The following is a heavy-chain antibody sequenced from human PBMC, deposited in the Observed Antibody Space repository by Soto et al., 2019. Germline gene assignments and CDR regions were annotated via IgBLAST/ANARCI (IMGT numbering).Heavy chain of an antibody. D-gene: IGHD6-13*01. V-gene: IGHV3-9*01. CDR3: AKDIGAAPSHAFDI. J-gene: IGHJ3*02. CDR2: ISWNSGSI. CDR1: GFTFDDYA. Sequence: GGSLRLSCAASGFTFDDYAMHWVRQAPGKGLEWVSGISWNSGSIGYADSVKGRFTISRDNAKNSLYLQMNSLRAEDTALYYCAKDIGAAPSHAFDIWGQGTMVTVSS.